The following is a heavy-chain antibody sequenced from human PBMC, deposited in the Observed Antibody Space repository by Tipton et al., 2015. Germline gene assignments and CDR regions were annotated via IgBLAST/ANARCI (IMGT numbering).Heavy chain of an antibody. J-gene: IGHJ3*02. D-gene: IGHD3-22*01. CDR3: ARHVSIYYDAHGSEALDI. CDR1: GYSFSNYW. V-gene: IGHV5-51*01. CDR2: IYPGDSHT. Sequence: QLVQSGAEVKKPGESLKISCKGSGYSFSNYWIGWVRQMPGKGLEWMGIIYPGDSHTRYNPSFQGQVTISANNSISTAYLHWSRLKASDTAMYYCARHVSIYYDAHGSEALDIWAQGTMVTVSS.